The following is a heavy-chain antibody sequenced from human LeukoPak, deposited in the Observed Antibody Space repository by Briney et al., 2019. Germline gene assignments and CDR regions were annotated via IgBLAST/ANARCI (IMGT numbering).Heavy chain of an antibody. J-gene: IGHJ4*02. Sequence: SETLSLTCTVSGGSISSNSNYWGWIRQPPGKGLEWIGSIYYSGSTYHNSSLKSRVTISVDTSKNQFSLKLSSVTAADTAVYYCARHMNGGYCSSAGCEGYFDYWGQGTLVTVSS. V-gene: IGHV4-39*01. CDR1: GGSISSNSNY. D-gene: IGHD2-2*01. CDR3: ARHMNGGYCSSAGCEGYFDY. CDR2: IYYSGST.